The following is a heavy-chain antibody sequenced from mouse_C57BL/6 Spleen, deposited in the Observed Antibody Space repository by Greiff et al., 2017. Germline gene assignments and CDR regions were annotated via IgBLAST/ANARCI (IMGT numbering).Heavy chain of an antibody. CDR2: IYPGGGYT. CDR3: ARKDSSGYEGYFDY. D-gene: IGHD3-2*02. V-gene: IGHV1-63*01. CDR1: GYTFTNYW. J-gene: IGHJ2*01. Sequence: QVQLQQSGAELVRPGTSVTMSCKASGYTFTNYWIGWAKQRPGHGLEWIGDIYPGGGYTNYNEKFKGKATLTADKSSSTAYMQFSSLTSEDSAIYYCARKDSSGYEGYFDYWGQGTTLTVSS.